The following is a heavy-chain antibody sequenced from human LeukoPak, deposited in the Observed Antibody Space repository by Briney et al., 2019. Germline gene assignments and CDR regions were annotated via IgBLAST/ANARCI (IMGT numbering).Heavy chain of an antibody. CDR1: GFTFSSYS. V-gene: IGHV3-21*01. J-gene: IGHJ3*02. D-gene: IGHD1-26*01. CDR2: ISSSSSYI. CDR3: ARALPSPLYSGSYSDAFDI. Sequence: GGSLRLSCAASGFTFSSYSMNWVRQAPGKGLEWVSSISSSSSYIYYADSVKGRFTISRDNAKNSLYLQMNSLRAEDTAVYYCARALPSPLYSGSYSDAFDIWGQGTMVTVSS.